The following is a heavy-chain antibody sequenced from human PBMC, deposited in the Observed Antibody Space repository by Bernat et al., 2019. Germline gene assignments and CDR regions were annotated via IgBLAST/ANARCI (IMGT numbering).Heavy chain of an antibody. CDR1: QYTFTGYY. D-gene: IGHD2-2*01. CDR3: ARGLPVQGMDV. V-gene: IGHV1-2*04. Sequence: QVQLVQSGAEVKKPGASVTVSCKASQYTFTGYYLHWVRQAPGQGLEWMGWINPNSGATNYARKFQGWVTMTRDTSISTAYMELSSLKSDDTAVYSCARGLPVQGMDVWGQGTTVTVSS. J-gene: IGHJ6*02. CDR2: INPNSGAT.